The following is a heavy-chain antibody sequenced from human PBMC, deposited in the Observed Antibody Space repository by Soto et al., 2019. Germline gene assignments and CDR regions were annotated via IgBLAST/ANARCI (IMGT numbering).Heavy chain of an antibody. D-gene: IGHD5-12*01. Sequence: SETLSLTCTVSGGSISSSSYYWGWIRQPPGKGLEWIGSIYYSGSTYYNRSLKSRVTISVDTSKNQFSLKLSSVTAADTAVYYCVRRWGGYSGYDNRNDYWGQGTLVT. V-gene: IGHV4-39*01. CDR1: GGSISSSSYY. CDR2: IYYSGST. J-gene: IGHJ4*02. CDR3: VRRWGGYSGYDNRNDY.